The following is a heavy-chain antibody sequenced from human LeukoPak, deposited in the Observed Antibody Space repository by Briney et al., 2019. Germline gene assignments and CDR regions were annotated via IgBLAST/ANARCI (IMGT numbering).Heavy chain of an antibody. D-gene: IGHD2-2*02. CDR2: ISSSGSTI. CDR3: ARDRGLGRYCSSTSCYTHSHYYYGMDV. CDR1: GFTFSDYY. J-gene: IGHJ6*02. V-gene: IGHV3-11*01. Sequence: GGSLRLSGAASGFTFSDYYMSWIRQAPGKGLEWVSYISSSGSTIYYADSVKGRFTISRDNAKNSLYLQMNSLRAEDTAVYYCARDRGLGRYCSSTSCYTHSHYYYGMDVWGQGTTVTVSS.